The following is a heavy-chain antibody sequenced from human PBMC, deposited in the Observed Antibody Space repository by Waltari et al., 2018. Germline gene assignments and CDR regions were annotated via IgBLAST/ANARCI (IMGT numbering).Heavy chain of an antibody. D-gene: IGHD3-16*01. CDR2: INPTNGVT. Sequence: QVHLVQSGAEVQKSGASVKVSCKASGISFGGYYLYWVRQAPGQGLEWMGWINPTNGVTNYAQKFQGRVTMTRDTSINSVYMDLSRLRSDDTAVYFCARGLGGSSPFDYWGRGTLVTVSS. J-gene: IGHJ4*02. CDR3: ARGLGGSSPFDY. CDR1: GISFGGYY. V-gene: IGHV1-2*02.